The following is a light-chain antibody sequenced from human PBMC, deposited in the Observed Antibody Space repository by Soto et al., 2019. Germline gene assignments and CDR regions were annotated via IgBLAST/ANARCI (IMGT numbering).Light chain of an antibody. Sequence: DIQMTQSPSSLSASVGDRFTITCRASQSISSYLNWYQQKPGKAPKLLIYAASSLQSVVPSRFSGSGSVTDLTLTISSRQPEDFATYYCQQSYSTPFTFGPGTKVDIK. CDR3: QQSYSTPFT. V-gene: IGKV1-39*01. CDR1: QSISSY. CDR2: AAS. J-gene: IGKJ3*01.